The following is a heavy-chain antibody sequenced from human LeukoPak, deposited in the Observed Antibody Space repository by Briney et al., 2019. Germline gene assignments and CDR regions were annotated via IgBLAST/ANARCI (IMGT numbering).Heavy chain of an antibody. V-gene: IGHV3-30*03. CDR3: ASETIAAAGAFDY. Sequence: PGRSLRLSCAASGFIFENYGMHWVRQAPGKGLEWVAVISYDGSNKYYADSVKGRFTISRDNSKNTLYLQMNSLRAEDTAVYYCASETIAAAGAFDYWGQGTLVTVSS. J-gene: IGHJ4*02. D-gene: IGHD6-13*01. CDR2: ISYDGSNK. CDR1: GFIFENYG.